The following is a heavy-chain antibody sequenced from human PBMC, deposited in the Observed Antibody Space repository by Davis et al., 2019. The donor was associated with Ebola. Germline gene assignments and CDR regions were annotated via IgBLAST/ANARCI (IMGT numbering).Heavy chain of an antibody. Sequence: ASVKVSCKASGYTFTSYDINWVRQATGQGLEWMGWMNPNSGYTGYAQKFQGRVTMTRNTSITTAYMEVSSLTSEDTAVYYCATAFDRRHYGSWFDPWGQGTPVTVSS. CDR2: MNPNSGYT. CDR3: ATAFDRRHYGSWFDP. CDR1: GYTFTSYD. J-gene: IGHJ5*02. V-gene: IGHV1-8*01. D-gene: IGHD4-17*01.